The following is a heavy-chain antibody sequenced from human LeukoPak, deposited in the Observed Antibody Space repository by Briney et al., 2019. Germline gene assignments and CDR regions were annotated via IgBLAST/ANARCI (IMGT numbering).Heavy chain of an antibody. CDR3: ARDTVNGPFVISLDL. CDR1: GFILRSSE. Sequence: PGGSLRLSCAASGFILRSSERNWVRQAPEKGPEWVAHINSADNVEYYTDSVRGRFTMSRDNAKDLLYLQMNSLRDEDTAVYYCARDTVNGPFVISLDLWGQGVLVTVSS. D-gene: IGHD2-8*01. J-gene: IGHJ5*02. V-gene: IGHV3-48*03. CDR2: INSADNVE.